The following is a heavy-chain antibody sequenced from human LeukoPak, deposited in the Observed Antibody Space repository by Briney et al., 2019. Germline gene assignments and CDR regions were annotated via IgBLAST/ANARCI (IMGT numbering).Heavy chain of an antibody. CDR1: GFTSITSW. J-gene: IGHJ4*02. CDR2: IYPADSDT. Sequence: GESLKISCRGSGFTSITSWIGWVRQLPGKSLEWMGIIYPADSDTRYSPSFQGQVTISVDKSVNAAFLQWSSLNASNSALYSFSRRGVTGYGNFDLSGEGTLVTVSS. CDR3: SRRGVTGYGNFDL. V-gene: IGHV5-51*01. D-gene: IGHD5-12*01.